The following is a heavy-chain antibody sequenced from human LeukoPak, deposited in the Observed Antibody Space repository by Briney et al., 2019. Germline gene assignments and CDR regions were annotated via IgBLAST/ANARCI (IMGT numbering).Heavy chain of an antibody. V-gene: IGHV3-30*18. CDR3: AKLKSGFVETPMSYFDY. Sequence: PGRSLRLSCAASGFTFSSYGMHWVRQAPGKGLEWVAVISYDGSNKYYADSVKGRFTISRDNSKNTLYLQMNSLRAEDTAVYYCAKLKSGFVETPMSYFDYWGQGTLVTVSS. D-gene: IGHD2-15*01. CDR2: ISYDGSNK. CDR1: GFTFSSYG. J-gene: IGHJ4*02.